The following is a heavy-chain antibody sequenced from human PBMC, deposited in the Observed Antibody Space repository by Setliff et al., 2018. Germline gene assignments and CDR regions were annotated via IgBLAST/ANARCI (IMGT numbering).Heavy chain of an antibody. V-gene: IGHV3-23*03. CDR1: GFTFTDYA. D-gene: IGHD3-3*01. CDR3: ARDVFDFRTGQAGP. J-gene: IGHJ5*02. CDR2: IYRGDRST. Sequence: GSLRLSCVASGFTFTDYAMSWVRQAPGKGLEWVSTIYRGDRSTFYADSVQGRFIIFRDGSKNTLYLQMDSLRGEDTAVYYCARDVFDFRTGQAGPWGQGTLVTVSS.